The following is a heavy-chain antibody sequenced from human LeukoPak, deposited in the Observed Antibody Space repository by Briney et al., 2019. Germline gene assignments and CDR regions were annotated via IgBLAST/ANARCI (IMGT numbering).Heavy chain of an antibody. J-gene: IGHJ4*02. CDR2: ISYDGSNK. D-gene: IGHD3-16*01. V-gene: IGHV3-30*18. CDR1: GFTFSSYG. CDR3: AKQGTNDYVWGSYRPGHFDY. Sequence: GGSLRLSCAASGFTFSSYGMHWVRQAPGKGLEWVAVISYDGSNKYYADSVKGRFTISRDNSKNTLYLQMNSLRAEDTAVYYCAKQGTNDYVWGSYRPGHFDYWGQGTLVTVSS.